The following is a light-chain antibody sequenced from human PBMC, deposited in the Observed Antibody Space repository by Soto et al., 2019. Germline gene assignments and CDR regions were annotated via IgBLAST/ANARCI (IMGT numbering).Light chain of an antibody. CDR3: QSSDSDNWV. CDR1: SVSIASNY. J-gene: IGLJ3*02. V-gene: IGLV6-57*04. Sequence: NFMLTQPHSLSESQGKTVIISCTRRSVSIASNYVQWFQQRPGSAPTTLIYEDTERLSGVPDRFSGSIDRSSNSASLTISGLQTEDEADYYCQSSDSDNWVFCGGTKLTVL. CDR2: EDT.